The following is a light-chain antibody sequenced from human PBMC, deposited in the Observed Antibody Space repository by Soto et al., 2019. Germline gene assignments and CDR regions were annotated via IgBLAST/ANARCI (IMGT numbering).Light chain of an antibody. V-gene: IGKV2-28*01. CDR2: LGS. J-gene: IGKJ5*01. Sequence: DIVMTQSPLSLPVTPGEPASISCRSSQSLLHSNGYNYLDWYLQKPGQSRQLLIYLGSNRASGVPDRFSGSGSGTDFTLKISRVEAEDVGVYYCMQALQTSITFGQGTRLEIK. CDR1: QSLLHSNGYNY. CDR3: MQALQTSIT.